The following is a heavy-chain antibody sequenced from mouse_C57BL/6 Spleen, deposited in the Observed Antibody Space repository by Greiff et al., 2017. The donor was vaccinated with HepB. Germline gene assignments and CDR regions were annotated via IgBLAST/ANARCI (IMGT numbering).Heavy chain of an antibody. V-gene: IGHV1-52*01. D-gene: IGHD2-1*01. Sequence: QVQLQQPGAELVRPGSSVKLSCKASGYTFTSYWMHWVKQRPIQGLEWIGNIDPSDSETHYNQKFKDKATLTVDKSSSTAYMQLSSLTSEDSAVYYCARRGNYGGFDYWGQGTNLTVSS. CDR1: GYTFTSYW. CDR3: ARRGNYGGFDY. CDR2: IDPSDSET. J-gene: IGHJ2*01.